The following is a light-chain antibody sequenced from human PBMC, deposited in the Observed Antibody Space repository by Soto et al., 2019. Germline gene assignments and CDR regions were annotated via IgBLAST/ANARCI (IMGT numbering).Light chain of an antibody. CDR3: QQYRTYSGT. V-gene: IGKV1-39*01. CDR1: QYISTY. J-gene: IGKJ1*01. Sequence: DIQMTQSPSSLSASVGDRVSITCLASQYISTYLNWYQQKPGKAPKLLIYAASTLQSGVPSRFSGSGSGTEFTLTVSSLQPDDFATYYCQQYRTYSGTFGQGTKVDTK. CDR2: AAS.